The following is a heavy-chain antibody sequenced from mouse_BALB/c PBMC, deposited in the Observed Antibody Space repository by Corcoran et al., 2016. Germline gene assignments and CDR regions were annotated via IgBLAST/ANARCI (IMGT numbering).Heavy chain of an antibody. J-gene: IGHJ4*01. CDR1: GYTFTHSG. Sequence: QIQLVQSGHELKKPGETVKISCKASGYTFTHSGMNWVKQAPGKGLKWMGWINTYTGEPTYADDFKGRFAFSLETSASTAYLQLNNLKNEDTATYFCTREPYAMDFWGQGTSVTVSS. CDR2: INTYTGEP. D-gene: IGHD6-1*01. CDR3: TREPYAMDF. V-gene: IGHV9-3-1*01.